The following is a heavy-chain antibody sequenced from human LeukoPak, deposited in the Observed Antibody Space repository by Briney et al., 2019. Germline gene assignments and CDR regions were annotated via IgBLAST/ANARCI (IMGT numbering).Heavy chain of an antibody. V-gene: IGHV1-69*04. CDR2: IIPIFGIA. CDR3: ARGSGSYRMDDAFDI. J-gene: IGHJ3*02. CDR1: GGTFSSYA. D-gene: IGHD1-26*01. Sequence: ASVKVSCKASGGTFSSYAISWVRQAPGQGLEWMGRIIPIFGIAIYAQKFQGRVTITADKSTSTAYMELSSLRSEDTAVYYCARGSGSYRMDDAFDIWGQGTMVTVSS.